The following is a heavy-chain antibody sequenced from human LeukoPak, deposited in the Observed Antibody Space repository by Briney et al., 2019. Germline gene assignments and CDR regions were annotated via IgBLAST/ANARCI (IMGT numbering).Heavy chain of an antibody. CDR1: GGSISSYY. J-gene: IGHJ6*03. Sequence: PSETLSLTCTVSGGSISSYYWSWIRQPAGKGLEWIGRIYTSGSTNYNPSLKSRVTMSVDASKNQFSLKLSSVTAADTAVYYCARDRPNYYGSGSYWVSEVAYYMDVWGKGTTVTISS. D-gene: IGHD3-10*01. V-gene: IGHV4-4*07. CDR3: ARDRPNYYGSGSYWVSEVAYYMDV. CDR2: IYTSGST.